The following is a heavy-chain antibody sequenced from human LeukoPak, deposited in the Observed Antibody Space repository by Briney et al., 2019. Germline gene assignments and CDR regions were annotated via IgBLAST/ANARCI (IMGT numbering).Heavy chain of an antibody. CDR3: ARGQRWSSGCNAFDI. J-gene: IGHJ3*02. CDR2: IYYSGST. Sequence: SETLSLTCTVSGGSISSSSYDEGWIRQPPGKGLEWIGCIYYSGSTYYNPSLKSRVTISVDTSKNQFSLKLSSMTAADTAVYYCARGQRWSSGCNAFDIWGQGTMVTVSS. V-gene: IGHV4-39*01. D-gene: IGHD6-19*01. CDR1: GGSISSSSYD.